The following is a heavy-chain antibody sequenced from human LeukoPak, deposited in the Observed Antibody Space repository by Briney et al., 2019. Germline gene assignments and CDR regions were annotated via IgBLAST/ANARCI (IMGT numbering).Heavy chain of an antibody. CDR1: GFTFSNYW. J-gene: IGHJ4*02. CDR3: ARPAYGSGTADPI. Sequence: QTGGSLRLSCAASGFTFSNYWMHWVRQAPGRGLVWVSRINSDGINTSYADSVKGRFTISRDNAKNTLNLQMNSLRAEDTAVYYCARPAYGSGTADPIWGQGTLVTVSS. V-gene: IGHV3-74*01. CDR2: INSDGINT. D-gene: IGHD3-10*01.